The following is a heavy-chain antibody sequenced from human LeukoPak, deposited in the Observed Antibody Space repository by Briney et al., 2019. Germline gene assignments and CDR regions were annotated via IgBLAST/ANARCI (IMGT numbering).Heavy chain of an antibody. V-gene: IGHV4-61*10. D-gene: IGHD6-13*01. CDR1: GGSFSSGSYY. Sequence: SETLSLTCTVSGGSFSSGSYYWNWIRQPAGKGLEWIGRIYASGSTNYNPSLKSRVTISVDTSKNHFSLKLSSVTAADTAVYYCARDLGIAAAERYFDYWGQGTLVTVSS. CDR3: ARDLGIAAAERYFDY. CDR2: IYASGST. J-gene: IGHJ4*02.